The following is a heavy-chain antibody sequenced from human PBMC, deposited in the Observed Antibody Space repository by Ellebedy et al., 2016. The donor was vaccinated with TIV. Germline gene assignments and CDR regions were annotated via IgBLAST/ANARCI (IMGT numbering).Heavy chain of an antibody. V-gene: IGHV3-23*01. J-gene: IGHJ4*02. CDR1: RFTFSNYA. CDR3: AKGGGDTAMVDSAFFDS. CDR2: ISGTGATI. Sequence: PGESLKISCTASRFTFSNYAMNWVRRAPGKGLEWVSTISGTGATIYYADSVQGRFTISRDNSKNTLYLQMNSLRVGDTAVYYCAKGGGDTAMVDSAFFDSWGQGALVTVSS. D-gene: IGHD5-18*01.